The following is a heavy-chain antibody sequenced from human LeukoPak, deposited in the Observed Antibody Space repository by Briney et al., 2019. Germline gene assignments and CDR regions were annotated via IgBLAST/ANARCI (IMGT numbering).Heavy chain of an antibody. CDR1: GGTFSSYL. D-gene: IGHD2-21*01. CDR3: ARDVVGSYGTKALDD. CDR2: IIPIIGTA. V-gene: IGHV1-69*01. Sequence: ASVTVSCKASGGTFSSYLISWVRQAPGQGLEWMGGIIPIIGTADYTQKFQDRVTITADDSTTTAYMELRSLRSDDTAIYYCARDVVGSYGTKALDDWGQGTLVIVSA. J-gene: IGHJ4*02.